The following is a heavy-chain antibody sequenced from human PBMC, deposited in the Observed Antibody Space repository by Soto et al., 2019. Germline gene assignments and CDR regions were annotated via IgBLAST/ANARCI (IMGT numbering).Heavy chain of an antibody. Sequence: LGESLKISCQGSGYSFTNYLIVWVRQMPGKGLEWMGLIYPGDSDTRYSPSFQGQVTISADKSINTAYLQRSSLKPSDTAMYYCARRGAGRGHYYDGLDVWGQGTTVTVSS. J-gene: IGHJ6*02. V-gene: IGHV5-51*01. CDR2: IYPGDSDT. D-gene: IGHD6-19*01. CDR1: GYSFTNYL. CDR3: ARRGAGRGHYYDGLDV.